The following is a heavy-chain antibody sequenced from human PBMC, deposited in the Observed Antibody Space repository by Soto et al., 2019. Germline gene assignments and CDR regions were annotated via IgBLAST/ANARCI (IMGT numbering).Heavy chain of an antibody. V-gene: IGHV3-30*18. Sequence: QVQLVESGGGVVQPGRSLRLSCAASGFAFSGYGMHWVRQAPGKGVEWVALISYDGSTKYYADAVKGRCTISRDNSKNSLYLKMNSLRPEDTGVYYCTKTDAGGSYDYWGQGTLVTVSS. D-gene: IGHD1-26*01. CDR1: GFAFSGYG. J-gene: IGHJ4*02. CDR2: ISYDGSTK. CDR3: TKTDAGGSYDY.